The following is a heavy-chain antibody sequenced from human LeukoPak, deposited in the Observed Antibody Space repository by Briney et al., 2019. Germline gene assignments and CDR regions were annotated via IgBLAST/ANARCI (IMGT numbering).Heavy chain of an antibody. CDR1: EFTFSSYS. D-gene: IGHD5-12*01. Sequence: GGSLRLSCAASEFTFSSYSMNWVRQAPGKGLEWVSGINWNGGSTGYADSVKGRFTISRDNAKNSLYLQMNSLRAEDTALYYCARWLQECYFDYWGQGTLVTVSS. CDR3: ARWLQECYFDY. J-gene: IGHJ4*02. V-gene: IGHV3-20*04. CDR2: INWNGGST.